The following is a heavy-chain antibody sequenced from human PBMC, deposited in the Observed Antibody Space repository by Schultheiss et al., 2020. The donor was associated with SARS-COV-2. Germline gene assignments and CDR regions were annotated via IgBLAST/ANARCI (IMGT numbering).Heavy chain of an antibody. CDR2: IIPIFGTA. D-gene: IGHD4-17*01. CDR1: GGTFSSYA. CDR3: ARVGDYGDQDY. J-gene: IGHJ4*02. V-gene: IGHV1-69*13. Sequence: LVKVSCKASGGTFSSYAISWVRQAPGQGLEWMGGIIPIFGTANYAQKFQGRVTITADESTSTAYMELSSLRSDDTAVYYCARVGDYGDQDYWGQGTLVTVSS.